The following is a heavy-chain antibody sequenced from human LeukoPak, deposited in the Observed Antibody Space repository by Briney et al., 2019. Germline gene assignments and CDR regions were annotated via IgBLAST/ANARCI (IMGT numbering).Heavy chain of an antibody. D-gene: IGHD2-2*02. Sequence: ASVKVSCKASGYTFTSYGISWVRQAPGQGLEWMGWISAYNGNTNYAQKLQGKVTMTRDTSTSTVYMELSSLRSEDTAVYYCARQGRYCSSTSCYTYGMDVWGQGTTVTVSS. CDR1: GYTFTSYG. CDR2: ISAYNGNT. CDR3: ARQGRYCSSTSCYTYGMDV. J-gene: IGHJ6*02. V-gene: IGHV1-18*01.